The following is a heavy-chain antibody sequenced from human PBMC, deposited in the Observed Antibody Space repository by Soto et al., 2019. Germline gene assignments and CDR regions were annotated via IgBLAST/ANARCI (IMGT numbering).Heavy chain of an antibody. V-gene: IGHV1-18*01. CDR2: ISAYNGNT. CDR3: ARWLIHAKLDLDY. D-gene: IGHD6-19*01. J-gene: IGHJ4*02. Sequence: ASVKVSCKASGGTFSSYAISWVRQAPGQGLEWMGWISAYNGNTNYAQKLQGRVTMTTDTSTSTAYMELRSLRSDDTAVYYCARWLIHAKLDLDYWGQGTLVTVSS. CDR1: GGTFSSYA.